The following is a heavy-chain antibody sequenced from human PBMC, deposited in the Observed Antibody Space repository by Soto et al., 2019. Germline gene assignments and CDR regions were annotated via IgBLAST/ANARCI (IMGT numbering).Heavy chain of an antibody. V-gene: IGHV3-64*01. CDR2: ISSNGGST. Sequence: GGSLRLSCAASGFTFSSYAMHWVRQAPGKGLEYVSAISSNGGSTYYANSVRGRFTISRDNSKNTLYLQMGSLRAEDTAVYYCARDQGWPAWEGAFDIWGLGTMVTVSS. D-gene: IGHD1-26*01. CDR3: ARDQGWPAWEGAFDI. CDR1: GFTFSSYA. J-gene: IGHJ3*02.